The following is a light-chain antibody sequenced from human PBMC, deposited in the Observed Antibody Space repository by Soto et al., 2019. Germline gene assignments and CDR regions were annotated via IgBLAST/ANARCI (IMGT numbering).Light chain of an antibody. CDR1: QSLSGNY. CDR3: QQYGSSGT. J-gene: IGKJ1*01. Sequence: NVLTQSPGTLSLSPGERATLSCRASQSLSGNYLAWYQQKPGQAPRVLIYRASIRATGISDRFSGSGSGTDFTLTISRLEPEDFAVYYCQQYGSSGTFGQGTKVDI. CDR2: RAS. V-gene: IGKV3-20*01.